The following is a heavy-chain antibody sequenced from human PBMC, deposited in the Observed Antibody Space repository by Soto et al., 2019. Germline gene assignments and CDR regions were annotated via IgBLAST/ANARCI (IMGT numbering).Heavy chain of an antibody. CDR3: ARECKPYAYGMDV. CDR2: INPNSGGT. V-gene: IGHV1-2*02. D-gene: IGHD2-8*01. J-gene: IGHJ6*02. Sequence: ASVKVSCKASGYTFTGYYMHWVRQAPGQGLEWMGWINPNSGGTNYAQKFQGRVTMTRDTSISTAYMELSRLRSDDTAVYYCARECKPYAYGMDVWGQGTTVTVS. CDR1: GYTFTGYY.